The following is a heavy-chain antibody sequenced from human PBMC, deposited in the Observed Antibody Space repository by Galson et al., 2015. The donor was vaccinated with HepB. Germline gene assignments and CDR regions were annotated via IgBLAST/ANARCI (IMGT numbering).Heavy chain of an antibody. CDR1: GSTFSNFV. V-gene: IGHV3-23*01. CDR2: ISANGGST. CDR3: AKFYRGRDIYGDYADAFDN. Sequence: SLRLSCAASGSTFSNFVMNWVRQAPGKGLDWVSGISANGGSTYYADSVRGRFTISRDNSKKTLYLEMNSLRAEDTAVYYCAKFYRGRDIYGDYADAFDNWGQGTMITVSS. J-gene: IGHJ3*02. D-gene: IGHD4-17*01.